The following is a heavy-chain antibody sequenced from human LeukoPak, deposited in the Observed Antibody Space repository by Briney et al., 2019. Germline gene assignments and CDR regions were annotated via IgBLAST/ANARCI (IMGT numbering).Heavy chain of an antibody. CDR2: IIPILGIA. CDR3: ARDSVAESFY. D-gene: IGHD6-19*01. CDR1: GGTSSSYA. V-gene: IGHV1-69*04. Sequence: ASVKVSRKASGGTSSSYAISWVRQAPGQGLEWMGRIIPILGIANYAQKFQGRVTITADKSTSTAYMELSSLRSEDTAVYYCARDSVAESFYWGQGTLVTVSS. J-gene: IGHJ4*02.